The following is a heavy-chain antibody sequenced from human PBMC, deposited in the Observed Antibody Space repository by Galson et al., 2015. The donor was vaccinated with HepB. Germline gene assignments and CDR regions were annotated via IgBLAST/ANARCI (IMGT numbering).Heavy chain of an antibody. D-gene: IGHD5-12*01. J-gene: IGHJ2*01. CDR2: IYPGDSDT. Sequence: QSGAEVKEPGESLKISCKASGYIFTNYWIGWVRHMPGKGLEWMGRIYPGDSDTTYSPSFQGQVTISADKSIGTAYLQWNSLQDSHTAIYYCARRGCGSSFWSFDLWGHGTLVTVSS. V-gene: IGHV5-51*01. CDR1: GYIFTNYW. CDR3: ARRGCGSSFWSFDL.